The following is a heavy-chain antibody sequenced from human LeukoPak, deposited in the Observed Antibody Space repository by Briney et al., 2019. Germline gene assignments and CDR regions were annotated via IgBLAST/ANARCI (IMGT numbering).Heavy chain of an antibody. CDR1: GTSITPYS. J-gene: IGHJ3*02. D-gene: IGHD5-24*01. Sequence: SETLSLTCSVSGTSITPYSWSWIRQPPGRGLEWIGYFYTSGNTHQNPSLKSRVTMSIDASKNRFSLRLSSMTAADTAVYYCARHRAEMATITDDTFDIWGQGTMVTVSS. CDR2: FYTSGNT. V-gene: IGHV4-4*09. CDR3: ARHRAEMATITDDTFDI.